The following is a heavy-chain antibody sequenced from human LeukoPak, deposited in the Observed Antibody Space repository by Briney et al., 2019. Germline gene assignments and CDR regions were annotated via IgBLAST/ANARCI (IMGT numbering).Heavy chain of an antibody. D-gene: IGHD2-15*01. CDR1: GYTFTGYY. Sequence: GASVKVSYKASGYTFTGYYMHWVRQAPGQGLEWMGRINPNSGGTNYAQKFQGRVTMTRDTSISTAYMELSRLRSDDTAVYYCAAPGYCSGGSCYPNWFDPWGQGTLVTVSS. V-gene: IGHV1-2*06. CDR3: AAPGYCSGGSCYPNWFDP. J-gene: IGHJ5*02. CDR2: INPNSGGT.